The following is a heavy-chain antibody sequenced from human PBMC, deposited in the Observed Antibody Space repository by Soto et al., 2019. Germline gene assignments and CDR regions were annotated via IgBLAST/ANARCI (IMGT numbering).Heavy chain of an antibody. Sequence: PGGSLRLSCAASGFTFSSYGMHWVGQAPGKGLEWVAVISYDGSNKYYADSVKGRFTISRDNSKNTLYLQMNSLRAEDTAVYYCAKVRVVVYYYGMDVWCQGTTVTVSS. CDR3: AKVRVVVYYYGMDV. V-gene: IGHV3-30*18. CDR1: GFTFSSYG. D-gene: IGHD2-21*01. J-gene: IGHJ6*02. CDR2: ISYDGSNK.